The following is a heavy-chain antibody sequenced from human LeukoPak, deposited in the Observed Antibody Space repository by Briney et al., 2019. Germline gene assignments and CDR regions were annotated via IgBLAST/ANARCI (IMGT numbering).Heavy chain of an antibody. CDR1: GGTFSSYA. Sequence: SVKVSCKASGGTFSSYAISWVRQAPGQGLEWMGGIIPIFGTANYAQKFQGRVTITADESTSTAYMELSSLRSEDTAVYYCASGITIFGVVPARPKPYYYYYIDVWGKGTTVTVSS. J-gene: IGHJ6*03. V-gene: IGHV1-69*01. CDR2: IIPIFGTA. D-gene: IGHD3-3*01. CDR3: ASGITIFGVVPARPKPYYYYYIDV.